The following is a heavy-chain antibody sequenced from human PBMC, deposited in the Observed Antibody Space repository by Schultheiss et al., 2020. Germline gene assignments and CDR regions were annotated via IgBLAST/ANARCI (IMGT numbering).Heavy chain of an antibody. Sequence: GGSLRLSCAASGFTFSSYSMNWVRQAPGKGLEWVSSISSSSSYIYYADSVKGRFTISRDNSKNTLYLQMNSLRAEDTAVYYCARAYYDILTGYHQHYYYYGMDVWGQGTTVTVSS. D-gene: IGHD3-9*01. CDR3: ARAYYDILTGYHQHYYYYGMDV. V-gene: IGHV3-21*01. CDR1: GFTFSSYS. CDR2: ISSSSSYI. J-gene: IGHJ6*02.